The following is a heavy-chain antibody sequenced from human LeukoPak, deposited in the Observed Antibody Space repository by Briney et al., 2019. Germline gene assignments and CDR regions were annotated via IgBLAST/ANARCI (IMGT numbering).Heavy chain of an antibody. V-gene: IGHV3-30-3*01. D-gene: IGHD5-24*01. CDR2: ISYDGSNK. Sequence: GGSLRLSCAASGFTVSSNYMSWVRQAPGKGLEWVAVISYDGSNKYYADSVKGRFTISRDNSKNTLYLQMNSLRAEDTAVYYCARGDRDGYNYDYWGQGTLVTVSS. J-gene: IGHJ4*02. CDR1: GFTVSSNY. CDR3: ARGDRDGYNYDY.